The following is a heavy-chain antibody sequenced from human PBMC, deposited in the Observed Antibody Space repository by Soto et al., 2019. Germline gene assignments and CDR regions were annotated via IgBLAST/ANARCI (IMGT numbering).Heavy chain of an antibody. J-gene: IGHJ4*02. CDR1: GFTFSSYA. D-gene: IGHD5-18*01. CDR3: AKGRSGYSYEKAPFDY. Sequence: EVQLLESGGGLVQPGGSLRLSCAASGFTFSSYAMSWVRQAPGKGLEWVSAISGSGGSTYYADSVKGRFTISRDNSKNTLYLQMNCLRAEDTAVYYCAKGRSGYSYEKAPFDYWGQGTLVTVSS. CDR2: ISGSGGST. V-gene: IGHV3-23*01.